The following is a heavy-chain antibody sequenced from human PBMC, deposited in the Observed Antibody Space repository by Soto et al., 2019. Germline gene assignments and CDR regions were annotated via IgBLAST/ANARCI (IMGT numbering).Heavy chain of an antibody. Sequence: SVKVSCKASGGTFSSYAISWVRQAPGQGLEWMGGIIPIFGTANCAQKFQGRVTITADESTRTAYMELSSLRSEDTAVYYCARDIAVAGPYYYGMDVWGQGTTVTVSS. CDR1: GGTFSSYA. V-gene: IGHV1-69*13. D-gene: IGHD6-19*01. CDR2: IIPIFGTA. CDR3: ARDIAVAGPYYYGMDV. J-gene: IGHJ6*02.